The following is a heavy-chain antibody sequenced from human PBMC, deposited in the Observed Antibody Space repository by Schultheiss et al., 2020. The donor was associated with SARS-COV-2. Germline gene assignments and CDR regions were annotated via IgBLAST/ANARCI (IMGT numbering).Heavy chain of an antibody. CDR2: ISAYNGNT. CDR1: GYTFTSYG. V-gene: IGHV1-18*04. CDR3: ARDRNNWRAGWLDP. J-gene: IGHJ5*02. D-gene: IGHD1-20*01. Sequence: ASVKVSCKASGYTFTSYGISWVRQAPGQGLEWMGWISAYNGNTNYAQNFQGRVTITADESTNTAYMELSSLRSEDTAVYYCARDRNNWRAGWLDPWGQGTLVTVSS.